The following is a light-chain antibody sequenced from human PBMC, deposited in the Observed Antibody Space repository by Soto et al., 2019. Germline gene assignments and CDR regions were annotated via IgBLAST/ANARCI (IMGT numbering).Light chain of an antibody. CDR3: QSYASSLSAGFV. CDR1: SSNIGAGYD. Sequence: QAVVTQPPSVSGAPGQRVSISCTGSSSNIGAGYDVHWYQQLPGKAPTLLIYGNNNRPSGVPDRFSGSKSGTSASLAITGLRAEDEADYYCQSYASSLSAGFVFGTGTKVTVL. CDR2: GNN. V-gene: IGLV1-40*01. J-gene: IGLJ1*01.